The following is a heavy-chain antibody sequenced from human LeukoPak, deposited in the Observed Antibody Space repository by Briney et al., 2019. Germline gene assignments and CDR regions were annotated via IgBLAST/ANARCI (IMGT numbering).Heavy chain of an antibody. CDR3: ARGVAVAGTGNWFDP. CDR1: GYTFTSYG. V-gene: IGHV1-18*01. CDR2: ISAYNGNT. J-gene: IGHJ5*02. D-gene: IGHD6-19*01. Sequence: GASVKVSCKASGYTFTSYGISWVRQAPGQGLEWMGWISAYNGNTNYAQTLQGRVTMTTDTSTSTAYMELRSLRSDDTAVYYCARGVAVAGTGNWFDPWGQGTLVTVSS.